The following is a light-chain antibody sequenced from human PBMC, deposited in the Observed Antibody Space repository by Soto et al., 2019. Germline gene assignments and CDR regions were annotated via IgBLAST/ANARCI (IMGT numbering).Light chain of an antibody. CDR1: QSVSSSY. V-gene: IGKV3-20*01. Sequence: EIVWTQSPGTLSLSPGERASLSCRASQSVSSSYLAWYQQKPGQAPRLLIYGVSSRATGIPDRFSGSGSGTDFTLTISRLEPEDVAVYYCQQYGDSPWTFGQGTKVEIK. CDR3: QQYGDSPWT. J-gene: IGKJ1*01. CDR2: GVS.